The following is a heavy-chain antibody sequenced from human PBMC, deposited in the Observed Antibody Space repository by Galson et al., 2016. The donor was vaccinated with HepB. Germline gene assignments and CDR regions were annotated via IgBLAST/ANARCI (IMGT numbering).Heavy chain of an antibody. J-gene: IGHJ4*02. Sequence: WVRQAPGQGLEWMGIINPSGGFTDYAQKFQGRVTMTKDTSTSTVYMELSSLRSEDTAVYYCARNAEYIAVAGNFDYWGQGTLVTVSS. CDR3: ARNAEYIAVAGNFDY. D-gene: IGHD6-19*01. CDR2: INPSGGFT. V-gene: IGHV1-46*01.